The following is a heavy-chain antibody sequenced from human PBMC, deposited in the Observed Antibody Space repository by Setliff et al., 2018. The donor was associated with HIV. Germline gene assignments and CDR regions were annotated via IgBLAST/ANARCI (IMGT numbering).Heavy chain of an antibody. Sequence: KASETLSLTCAVYGGSFSGYYWSWIRQPPGKGLEWIAEINHSGSTKYNPSLKSRVTISVDTSKNQFSLRLYSVTAADTAVYYCARAYEGSSPGGAFDIWGQGTTVTVSS. CDR1: GGSFSGYY. V-gene: IGHV4-34*01. J-gene: IGHJ3*02. D-gene: IGHD6-6*01. CDR2: INHSGST. CDR3: ARAYEGSSPGGAFDI.